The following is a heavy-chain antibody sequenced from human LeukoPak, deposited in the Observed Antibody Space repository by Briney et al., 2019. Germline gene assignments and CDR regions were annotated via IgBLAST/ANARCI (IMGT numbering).Heavy chain of an antibody. V-gene: IGHV3-30*04. CDR2: ISYDGSNK. D-gene: IGHD5-18*01. Sequence: GGSLRLSCAASGFTFSSYAMHWVRQAPGKGLEWVAVISYDGSNKYYADSVKGRFTISRDNSKNTLYLQMNSLRAEDTAVYYCARAVAMVTDLELDYWGQGTLVTVSS. J-gene: IGHJ4*02. CDR1: GFTFSSYA. CDR3: ARAVAMVTDLELDY.